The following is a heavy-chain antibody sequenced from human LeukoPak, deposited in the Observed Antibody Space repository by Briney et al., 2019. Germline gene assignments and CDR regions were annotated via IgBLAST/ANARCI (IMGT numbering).Heavy chain of an antibody. Sequence: GSLRLSCAASGLTLSSFPMVWIRQAPGKGLEGVSSISGSGGDTYYQDSVKGRFTISRDNSKNTVYLQMNSLRAEDTAVYYCAKILGHDSSGYYCYGMDVWGQGTTVIVSS. CDR3: AKILGHDSSGYYCYGMDV. CDR2: ISGSGGDT. J-gene: IGHJ6*02. CDR1: GLTLSSFP. D-gene: IGHD3-22*01. V-gene: IGHV3-23*01.